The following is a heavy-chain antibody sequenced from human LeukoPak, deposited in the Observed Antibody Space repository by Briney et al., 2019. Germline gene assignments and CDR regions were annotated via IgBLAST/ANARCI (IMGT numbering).Heavy chain of an antibody. D-gene: IGHD2-21*02. V-gene: IGHV1-46*01. Sequence: ASVKVSCKASGYTFTGYYMHWVRQAPGQGLEWMGIINPSGGSTNYAQKFQARVTMTKDTSTSTVYMELSSLRSEDTAVYYCAQAVVTAIYYFDYWGQGTLVTVSS. J-gene: IGHJ4*02. CDR2: INPSGGST. CDR3: AQAVVTAIYYFDY. CDR1: GYTFTGYY.